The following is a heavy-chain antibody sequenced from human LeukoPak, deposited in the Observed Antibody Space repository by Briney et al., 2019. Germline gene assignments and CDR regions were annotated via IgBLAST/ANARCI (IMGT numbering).Heavy chain of an antibody. D-gene: IGHD3-16*01. CDR2: ISSSGSTI. Sequence: GGSLRLSCAASGFTFSDYYMNWIRQVPGKGLEWVSYISSSGSTIYYADSVKGRFTISRDNAINSVYLQMNSLRVEDTAVYYCARDRVGGRYYYGMDVWGQGTTVTVSS. V-gene: IGHV3-11*04. CDR3: ARDRVGGRYYYGMDV. CDR1: GFTFSDYY. J-gene: IGHJ6*02.